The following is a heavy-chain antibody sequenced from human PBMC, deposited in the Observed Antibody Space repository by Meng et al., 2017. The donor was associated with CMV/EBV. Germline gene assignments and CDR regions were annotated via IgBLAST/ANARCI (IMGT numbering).Heavy chain of an antibody. Sequence: KVSSAASGFTFSDSTMLWVRQASGKGLEWVGYIRNKANNYATAYAASVKGRFTISRDDSSSTTYLQLSSVKADDTAVYYCVAPTCSSTNCYAADFWGQGTLVTVSS. CDR3: VAPTCSSTNCYAADF. D-gene: IGHD2-2*01. V-gene: IGHV3-73*01. CDR1: GFTFSDST. J-gene: IGHJ4*02. CDR2: IRNKANNYAT.